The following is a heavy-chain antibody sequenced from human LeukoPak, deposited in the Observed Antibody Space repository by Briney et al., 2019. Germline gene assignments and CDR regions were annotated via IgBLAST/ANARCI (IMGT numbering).Heavy chain of an antibody. CDR3: ARLTYDYFDY. CDR2: IYYSGST. Sequence: SETLSLTCTVSGGSISSSSYYWGWIRQPPGKGLEWIGSIYYSGSTYYDPSLKSRVTISVDTFKNQFSLKLSSVTAADTAVYYCARLTYDYFDYWGQGTLVTVSS. CDR1: GGSISSSSYY. J-gene: IGHJ4*02. V-gene: IGHV4-39*01. D-gene: IGHD2-2*01.